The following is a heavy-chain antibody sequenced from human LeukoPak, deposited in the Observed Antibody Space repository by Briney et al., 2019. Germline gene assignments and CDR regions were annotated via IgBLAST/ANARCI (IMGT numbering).Heavy chain of an antibody. CDR3: ATHYYYDSSGYLPPLDY. V-gene: IGHV4-39*01. D-gene: IGHD3-22*01. Sequence: SETLSLTCTVSGGSISSSSCYWGWIRQPPGKGLEWIGSIYYSGSTYYNPSLKSRVTISVDTSKNQFSLKLSSVTAADTAVYYCATHYYYDSSGYLPPLDYWGQGTLVTVSS. J-gene: IGHJ4*02. CDR2: IYYSGST. CDR1: GGSISSSSCY.